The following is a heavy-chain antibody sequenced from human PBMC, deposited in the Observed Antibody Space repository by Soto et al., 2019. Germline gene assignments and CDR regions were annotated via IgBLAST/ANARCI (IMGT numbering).Heavy chain of an antibody. J-gene: IGHJ6*02. CDR3: ARAFMVRGVIKTSFYYYDGMDV. V-gene: IGHV4-34*01. Sequence: SETLSLTCAVYGGSFSGYYWSWIRQPPGKGLEWIGEINHSGSTNYNPSLKSRVTISVDTSKNQFSLKLSSVTAADTAVYYCARAFMVRGVIKTSFYYYDGMDVWGQGTTVTVSS. CDR2: INHSGST. D-gene: IGHD3-10*01. CDR1: GGSFSGYY.